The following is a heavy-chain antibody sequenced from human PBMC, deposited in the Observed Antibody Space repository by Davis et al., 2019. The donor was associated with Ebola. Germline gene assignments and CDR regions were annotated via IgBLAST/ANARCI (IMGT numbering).Heavy chain of an antibody. D-gene: IGHD3-22*01. CDR1: GFTVSSNH. V-gene: IGHV3-66*01. J-gene: IGHJ5*02. Sequence: GGSLRLSCAASGFTVSSNHMSWVRQAPGKGLEWVSVIYDQSTAYADSVRGRFIISRDGAENSLYLQMNSLRVEDTAVYFCARYSYDTSGYFWDLWGQGTLVTVSS. CDR2: IYDQST. CDR3: ARYSYDTSGYFWDL.